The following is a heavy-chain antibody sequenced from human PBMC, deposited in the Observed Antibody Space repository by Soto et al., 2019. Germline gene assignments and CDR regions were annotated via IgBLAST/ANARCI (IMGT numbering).Heavy chain of an antibody. J-gene: IGHJ4*02. CDR1: GGSTSSGDYY. CDR3: ARHYGGYEYYFDY. Sequence: LSLTCTVSGGSTSSGDYYWSWIRQPPGKGLEWIGYISQWDHLNNTSLKNRLTISQDTSKHQFSLKLRSVTAADTAVYYCARHYGGYEYYFDYWVQGTRVTVSS. V-gene: IGHV4-30-4*01. D-gene: IGHD5-12*01. CDR2: ISQWDH.